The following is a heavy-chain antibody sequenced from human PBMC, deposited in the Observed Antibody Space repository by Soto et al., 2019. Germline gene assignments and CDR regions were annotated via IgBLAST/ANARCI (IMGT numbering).Heavy chain of an antibody. V-gene: IGHV6-1*01. Sequence: PSQTLSLTCAISGDSASSNSAAWNWIRQSPSRGLEWLGRTYYRSKWYNDYAVSVKSRITINPDTSKNQFSLQLNSVTPEDTAVYYCARDQKQWLVTYYYYYMDVWGKGTTVTVSS. CDR3: ARDQKQWLVTYYYYYMDV. CDR2: TYYRSKWYN. J-gene: IGHJ6*03. CDR1: GDSASSNSAA. D-gene: IGHD6-19*01.